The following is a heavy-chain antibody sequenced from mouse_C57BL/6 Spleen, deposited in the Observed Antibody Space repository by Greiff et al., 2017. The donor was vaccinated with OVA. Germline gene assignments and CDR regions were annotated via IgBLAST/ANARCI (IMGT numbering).Heavy chain of an antibody. D-gene: IGHD1-1*01. CDR3: TRSILRYPWFAY. V-gene: IGHV1-15*01. J-gene: IGHJ3*01. Sequence: QVQLQQSGAELVRPGASVTLSCKASGYTFTDYEMHWVKQTPVHGLEWIGAIDPETGGTAYNQKFKGKAILTADKSSSTAYMELRSLTSEDSAVDYCTRSILRYPWFAYWGQGTLVTVSA. CDR2: IDPETGGT. CDR1: GYTFTDYE.